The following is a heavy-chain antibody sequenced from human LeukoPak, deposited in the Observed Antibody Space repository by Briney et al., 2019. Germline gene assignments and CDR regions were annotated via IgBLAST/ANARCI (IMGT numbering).Heavy chain of an antibody. Sequence: GASVKVSCKASVGTFSRYAKSRVQQAPGQGLEWMGGIIPIFGTANYAQKFQGRVTITADESTSTDYMELSSLRSEDTAVYYCARVISSYGDFMGYVEYWGRGTLVTVSS. CDR2: IIPIFGTA. CDR3: ARVISSYGDFMGYVEY. V-gene: IGHV1-69*13. CDR1: VGTFSRYA. J-gene: IGHJ4*02. D-gene: IGHD4-17*01.